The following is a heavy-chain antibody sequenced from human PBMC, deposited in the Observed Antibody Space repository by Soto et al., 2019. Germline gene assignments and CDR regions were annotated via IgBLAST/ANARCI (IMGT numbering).Heavy chain of an antibody. CDR3: ARDVRYDFWSIFYGMDV. CDR1: GGSISSGGYY. Sequence: QVQLQESGPGLVKPSQTLSLTCTVSGGSISSGGYYWSWIRQHPGKGLEWIGYIYYSGSTYYNPSLKSRVTISVDTSKNQFSLKLSSVTAADTAVYYCARDVRYDFWSIFYGMDVRGQGTTVTVSS. V-gene: IGHV4-31*03. J-gene: IGHJ6*02. D-gene: IGHD3-3*01. CDR2: IYYSGST.